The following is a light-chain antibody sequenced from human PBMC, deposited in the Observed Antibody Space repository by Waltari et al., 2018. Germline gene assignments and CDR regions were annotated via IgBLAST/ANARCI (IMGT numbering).Light chain of an antibody. CDR2: DDS. CDR3: QVWDSSSDHWV. Sequence: SYVLTQPPSVSVAPGKTARITCGGNNIGSKSVNWYQQKPGQAPVLVVYDDSERPSGIPERFSGSNSGNTATLTISRVEAGDEADYYCQVWDSSSDHWVFGGGTKLTVL. CDR1: NIGSKS. V-gene: IGLV3-21*03. J-gene: IGLJ3*02.